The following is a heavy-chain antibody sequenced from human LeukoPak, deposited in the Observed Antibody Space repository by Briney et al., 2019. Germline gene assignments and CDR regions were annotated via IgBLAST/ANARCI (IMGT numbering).Heavy chain of an antibody. Sequence: SETLSLTCTVSGDSISSYYWSWIRQPPGKGLEWIGYIHHSGSTNYSPSLKSRVTISVDTSKNQFSLKLSSVTAADTAVYYCARGDGSLYYFDYWGQGTLVTVSS. D-gene: IGHD1-26*01. V-gene: IGHV4-59*01. CDR2: IHHSGST. CDR3: ARGDGSLYYFDY. CDR1: GDSISSYY. J-gene: IGHJ4*02.